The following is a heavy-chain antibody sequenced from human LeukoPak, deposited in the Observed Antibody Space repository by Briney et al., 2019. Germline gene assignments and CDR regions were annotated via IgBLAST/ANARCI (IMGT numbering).Heavy chain of an antibody. D-gene: IGHD3-10*01. CDR3: AREGYYGSGSPPSLYFDY. V-gene: IGHV3-30-3*01. CDR2: TSSDLNVE. Sequence: PGESLRLSCAASGFTFRNYVIHWVRQAPGKGLEWVAVTSSDLNVELYADSVKGRFTISRDNSRSTLYLQMNSLRPEDTAIYYCAREGYYGSGSPPSLYFDYWGQGTLVTVSS. J-gene: IGHJ4*02. CDR1: GFTFRNYV.